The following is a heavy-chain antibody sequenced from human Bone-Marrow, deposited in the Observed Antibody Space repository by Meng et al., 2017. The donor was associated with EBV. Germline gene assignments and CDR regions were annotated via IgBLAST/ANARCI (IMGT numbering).Heavy chain of an antibody. CDR3: ARVSIAVAGIGP. CDR2: INPSGGST. CDR1: RYTFTTYY. J-gene: IGHJ5*02. V-gene: IGHV1-46*01. Sequence: VLVVQSGAGVKKPRASVKISYKASRYTFTTYYMHWVRQAPEQGLECMGIINPSGGSTSYAQKFQGRVTMTRDTSTSTVYMELSSLRSEDTAVYYCARVSIAVAGIGPWGQETLVTVSS. D-gene: IGHD6-19*01.